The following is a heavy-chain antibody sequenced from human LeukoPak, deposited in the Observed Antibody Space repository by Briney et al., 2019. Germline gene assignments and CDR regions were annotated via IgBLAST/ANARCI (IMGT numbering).Heavy chain of an antibody. V-gene: IGHV3-23*01. CDR2: ISASGGTT. J-gene: IGHJ1*01. D-gene: IGHD1-1*01. Sequence: GGSLRLSCAVSGFTFSSYAMSWVRQAPGKGLEWVSTISASGGTTYCADSVKGRFTISRDSAKNTLYMQMNSLRVEDTAVYYCARGRSTGASAEYYLHWGQGTLVTVSS. CDR1: GFTFSSYA. CDR3: ARGRSTGASAEYYLH.